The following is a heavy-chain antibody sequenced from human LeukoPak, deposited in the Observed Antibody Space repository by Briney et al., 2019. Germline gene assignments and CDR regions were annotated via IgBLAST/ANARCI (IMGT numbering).Heavy chain of an antibody. D-gene: IGHD3-3*01. CDR2: IYYSGST. Sequence: KPSETLSLTCTVSGGSISSSSYYWGWIRQPPGKGLEWIGSIYYSGSTYYNPSLKSRVTISVDTSKNQFSLKLSSVTAADTAVYYCARHGVILEWFWGQGTLVTVSS. V-gene: IGHV4-39*01. CDR3: ARHGVILEWF. CDR1: GGSISSSSYY. J-gene: IGHJ4*02.